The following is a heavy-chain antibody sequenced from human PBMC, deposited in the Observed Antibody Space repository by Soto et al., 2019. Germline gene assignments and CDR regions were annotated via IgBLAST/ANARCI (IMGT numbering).Heavy chain of an antibody. Sequence: QVELMESGGDVVQTGGSLRLSCAASGFTFGRFGMHWVRHGPGKGLEWVSIISYDGGNTEYEGSVKSRFIVSRDNSKNTLYLQMRSLRVEDTAVYFCAREVRANLDDFGDYEWFDPWGQGTLVTVSS. D-gene: IGHD4-17*01. CDR2: ISYDGGNT. V-gene: IGHV3-30*03. J-gene: IGHJ5*02. CDR1: GFTFGRFG. CDR3: AREVRANLDDFGDYEWFDP.